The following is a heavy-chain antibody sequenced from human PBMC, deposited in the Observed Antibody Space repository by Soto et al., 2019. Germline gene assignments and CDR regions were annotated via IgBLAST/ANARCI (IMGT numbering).Heavy chain of an antibody. J-gene: IGHJ5*02. D-gene: IGHD5-12*01. CDR3: AREGIASGYDDSSWFDP. V-gene: IGHV3-66*01. CDR1: GFTVSSNY. Sequence: GGSLRLSCAASGFTVSSNYMSWVRQAPGKGLEWVSVIYSGGSTYYADSVKGRFTISRDNSKNTLYLQMNSLRAEDTAVYYCAREGIASGYDDSSWFDPWGQGTLVTVSS. CDR2: IYSGGST.